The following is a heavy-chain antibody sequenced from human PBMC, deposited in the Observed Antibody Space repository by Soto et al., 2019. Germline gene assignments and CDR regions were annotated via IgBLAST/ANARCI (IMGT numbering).Heavy chain of an antibody. D-gene: IGHD3-10*01. V-gene: IGHV3-30*18. CDR2: ISYDGSNK. CDR3: AKQMVRGVIRAKDGMDV. J-gene: IGHJ6*02. CDR1: GFTFSSYG. Sequence: QVQLVESGGGVVQPGRSLRLSCAASGFTFSSYGMHWVRQAPGKGLEWVAVISYDGSNKYYADSVKGRFTISRDNSKNTLYLHMNSLRAEDTAVYYCAKQMVRGVIRAKDGMDVWGQGTTVTVSS.